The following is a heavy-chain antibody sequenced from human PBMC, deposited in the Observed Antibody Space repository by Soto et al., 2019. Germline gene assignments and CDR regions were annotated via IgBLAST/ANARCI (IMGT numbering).Heavy chain of an antibody. CDR2: INTDSGDT. D-gene: IGHD1-26*01. V-gene: IGHV1-3*04. CDR1: GYRFDKYA. CDR3: ASLPLSGSYPVFYFDY. J-gene: IGHJ4*02. Sequence: QVQLVQSGAEVKKPGASVRISCTASGYRFDKYAIHWVRQAPGQGFEWMGWINTDSGDTEYSQKFQVRISLTRDTSATTAYLDLTSLTSEGTAVYFCASLPLSGSYPVFYFDYWGQGTLVTVSS.